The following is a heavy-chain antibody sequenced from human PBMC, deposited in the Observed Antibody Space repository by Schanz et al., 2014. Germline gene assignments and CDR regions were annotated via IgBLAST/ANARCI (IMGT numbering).Heavy chain of an antibody. Sequence: VQLVECGGGLVQPGRSLRLSCAASGFTFSSYGMHWVRQAPGKGLEWVSLIDYAGSTNYADSVKGRMTVSRDNSMNTLHLQMDGLRVEDTAVYYCARDAVALVPEYFMDVWGKGTPVTVSS. J-gene: IGHJ6*03. CDR3: ARDAVALVPEYFMDV. CDR1: GFTFSSYG. D-gene: IGHD2-15*01. V-gene: IGHV3-NL1*01. CDR2: IDYAGST.